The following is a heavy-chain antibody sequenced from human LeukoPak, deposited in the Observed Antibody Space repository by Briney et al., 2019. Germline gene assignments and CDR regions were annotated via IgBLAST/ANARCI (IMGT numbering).Heavy chain of an antibody. J-gene: IGHJ5*02. CDR3: ARTVAGTLDP. CDR2: ISSSSSYI. D-gene: IGHD6-19*01. Sequence: GGSLRLSCAASGFTFTSYAMNWVRQAPGKGLEWVSSISSSSSYIYYADSVKGRFTISRDNAKNSLYLQMNSLRAEDTAVYYCARTVAGTLDPWGQGTLVTVSS. CDR1: GFTFTSYA. V-gene: IGHV3-21*01.